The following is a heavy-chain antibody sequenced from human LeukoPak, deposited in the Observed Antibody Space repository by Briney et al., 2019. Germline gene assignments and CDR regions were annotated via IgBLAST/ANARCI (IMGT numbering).Heavy chain of an antibody. CDR1: GYTFTSYG. V-gene: IGHV1-18*01. CDR3: ARGPYCSGGTCYSQYFDY. D-gene: IGHD2-15*01. J-gene: IGHJ4*02. Sequence: ASVKVSCKASGYTFTSYGISWVRQPPGQGLEWMGWISGYNGNTHYAQNLQGRVTMTTDTSTSTAYMELRSLRSDDTAVYYCARGPYCSGGTCYSQYFDYWGQGTLVTVSS. CDR2: ISGYNGNT.